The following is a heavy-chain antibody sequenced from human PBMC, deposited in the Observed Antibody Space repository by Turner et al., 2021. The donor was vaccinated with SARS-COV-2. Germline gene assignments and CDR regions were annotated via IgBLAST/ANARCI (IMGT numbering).Heavy chain of an antibody. J-gene: IGHJ3*02. V-gene: IGHV3-33*01. CDR2: IWNDGSQK. Sequence: QVQLVESGGGVVKPGRSLRLPCAASGITFSSHGMHWVRQAPGKGLEWVAVIWNDGSQKYYADSVKGRFTISRDNSKNMVYLQMNSLRAEDTAVYYSARLDDSGHWGAFDIWGQGTMVTVSS. CDR3: ARLDDSGHWGAFDI. D-gene: IGHD3-22*01. CDR1: GITFSSHG.